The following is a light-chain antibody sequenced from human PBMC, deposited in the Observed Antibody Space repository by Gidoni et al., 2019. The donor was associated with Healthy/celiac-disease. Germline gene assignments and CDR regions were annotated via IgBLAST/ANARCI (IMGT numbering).Light chain of an antibody. J-gene: IGKJ1*01. CDR3: QQSYSTPQT. CDR2: AAS. CDR1: QSSSSY. Sequence: DIQMTQSPSSLSASVGDRVTITCRASQSSSSYLNWYQQKPGQAPKLLLYAASSVKSGVPSRFSGSGSGTDFTLTISRLQPEDFATYYCQQSYSTPQTFGQGTKVEIK. V-gene: IGKV1-39*01.